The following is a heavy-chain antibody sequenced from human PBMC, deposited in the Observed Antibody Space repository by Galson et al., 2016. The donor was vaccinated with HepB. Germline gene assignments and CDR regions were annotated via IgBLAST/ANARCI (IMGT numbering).Heavy chain of an antibody. CDR1: GGSINSDY. D-gene: IGHD6-19*01. CDR3: ARSTRDSGQNYYWYFDL. J-gene: IGHJ2*01. Sequence: ETLSLTCNVSGGSINSDYWSWIRQPPGKGLEWIGSIFYTGATNYIPALRRRVTISIDTSRKHFSLKLTSVTAADTAVYYCARSTRDSGQNYYWYFDLWGQGTLVTVSS. V-gene: IGHV4-59*01. CDR2: IFYTGAT.